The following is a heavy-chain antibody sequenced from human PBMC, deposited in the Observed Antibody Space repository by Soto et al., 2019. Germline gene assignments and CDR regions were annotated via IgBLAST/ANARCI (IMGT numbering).Heavy chain of an antibody. CDR2: IWYDGSNK. V-gene: IGHV3-33*01. D-gene: IGHD6-19*01. CDR3: ARVHIAVAGTIDYYYYGMDV. CDR1: GFTFSSYG. J-gene: IGHJ6*02. Sequence: GGSLRLSCAASGFTFSSYGMHWVRQAPGKGLEWVAVIWYDGSNKYYADSVKGRFTISRDNSKNTLYLQMNSLRAEDTAVYYCARVHIAVAGTIDYYYYGMDVWGQGTTVTV.